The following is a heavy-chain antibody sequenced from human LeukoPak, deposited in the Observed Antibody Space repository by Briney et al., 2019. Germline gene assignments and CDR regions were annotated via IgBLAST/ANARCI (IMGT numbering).Heavy chain of an antibody. J-gene: IGHJ4*02. CDR1: GFTFSDYY. D-gene: IGHD3-10*01. CDR3: ARIFLWSSLCFDY. Sequence: PGGSLRLSCAASGFTFSDYYMSWIRQAPGKGLEWVSYISSSGSTIYYADSVKGRFTISRDNAKNSLYLQMNSLRAEDTAVYYCARIFLWSSLCFDYWGQGTLVTVSS. V-gene: IGHV3-11*01. CDR2: ISSSGSTI.